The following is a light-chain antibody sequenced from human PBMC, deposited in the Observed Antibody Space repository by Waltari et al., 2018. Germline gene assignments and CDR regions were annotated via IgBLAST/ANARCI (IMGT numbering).Light chain of an antibody. Sequence: EIVLTQFPGPLSLSPGERANLSCRASQSISRTLAWYQQKPGQAPRLLIYGASTRPTGIPDRFSGSGSGTDFSLTISRLEPEDFAVYYCQHYVRLPVTFGQGTKVEIK. CDR3: QHYVRLPVT. J-gene: IGKJ1*01. CDR1: QSISRT. CDR2: GAS. V-gene: IGKV3-20*01.